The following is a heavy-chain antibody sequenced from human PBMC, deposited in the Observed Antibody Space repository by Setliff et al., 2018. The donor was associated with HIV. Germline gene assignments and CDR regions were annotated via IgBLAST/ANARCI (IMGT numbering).Heavy chain of an antibody. CDR3: VRQGAVTTGDAFDI. CDR2: ITYSGSA. V-gene: IGHV4-39*01. J-gene: IGHJ3*02. Sequence: SETLSLTCTVSGESISGSSYSWGWIRQPPGKGPEWIGSITYSGSARYNPSLKSRVAISVDMSKNQFSLKLSSVTAADTAVYYCVRQGAVTTGDAFDIWGQGTMVTVSS. CDR1: GESISGSSYS. D-gene: IGHD4-17*01.